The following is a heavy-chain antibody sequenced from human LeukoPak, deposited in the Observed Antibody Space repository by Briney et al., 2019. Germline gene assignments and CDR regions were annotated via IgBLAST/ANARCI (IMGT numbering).Heavy chain of an antibody. Sequence: GGSLRLSCAASGFTVSSNYMSWVRQAPGKGLEWVSVIYSGGSTYYADSVKGRFTISRDNAKNSLYLQMNSLRAEDTAVYYCARDLKYYYGSGSYGDASDIWGQGTMVTVSS. V-gene: IGHV3-66*01. CDR2: IYSGGST. CDR1: GFTVSSNY. J-gene: IGHJ3*02. D-gene: IGHD3-10*01. CDR3: ARDLKYYYGSGSYGDASDI.